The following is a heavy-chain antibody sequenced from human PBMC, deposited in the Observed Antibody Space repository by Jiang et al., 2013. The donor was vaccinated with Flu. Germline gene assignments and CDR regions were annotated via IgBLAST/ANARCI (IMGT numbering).Heavy chain of an antibody. D-gene: IGHD6-13*01. CDR1: GYTFTSYA. V-gene: IGHV1-3*01. Sequence: GAEVKQPGASVKVYCQASGYTFTSYAVSWVRRAPGQSLEWMGWINPGNGDTKYSQKFQGRVSITRDTSATTVYMEVSSLRSEDTAVYYCARAAGRFGSSWYYFEDWGQGTLVSVSS. CDR3: ARAAGRFGSSWYYFED. J-gene: IGHJ4*02. CDR2: INPGNGDT.